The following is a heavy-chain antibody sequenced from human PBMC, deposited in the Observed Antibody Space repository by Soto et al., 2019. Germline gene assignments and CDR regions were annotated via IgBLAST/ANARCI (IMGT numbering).Heavy chain of an antibody. CDR1: GDSGANNSAA. Sequence: SQTRSLTCGISGDSGANNSAACNWIRQSPSRGLEWLGRTYYRSKWYNDYAVSVKGRVTINPDTSKNQFSLQLNSVTPEDTAVYFCTRGRSRNYVFLFEYWGQRTLVTVSS. CDR3: TRGRSRNYVFLFEY. J-gene: IGHJ4*02. D-gene: IGHD3-16*01. V-gene: IGHV6-1*01. CDR2: TYYRSKWYN.